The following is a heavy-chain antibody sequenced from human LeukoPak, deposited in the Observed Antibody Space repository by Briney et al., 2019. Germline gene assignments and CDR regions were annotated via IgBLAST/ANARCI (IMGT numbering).Heavy chain of an antibody. Sequence: SETLSLTCTVSGGSISSYYWSWIRQPACEGLEWIGRIYTSGSTNYNPSLKSRVTMSVDTSKNQFSLKLSSVTAADTAVYYCARESYSSGWFPIEYFQHWGQGTLVTVSS. CDR1: GGSISSYY. J-gene: IGHJ1*01. CDR2: IYTSGST. V-gene: IGHV4-4*07. CDR3: ARESYSSGWFPIEYFQH. D-gene: IGHD6-19*01.